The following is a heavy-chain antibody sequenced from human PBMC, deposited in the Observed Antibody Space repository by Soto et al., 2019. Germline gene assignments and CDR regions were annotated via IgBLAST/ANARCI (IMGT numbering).Heavy chain of an antibody. V-gene: IGHV4-59*08. D-gene: IGHD1-1*01. CDR2: IYYSGST. Sequence: SETLSLTCTVSGGSISSYYCSWIRQPPGKGLEWIGYIYYSGSTNYNPSLKSRVTISVDTSKNQFSLKLSSVTAADKAVYYCAVFRVQENDAFDIWGQGTMVTVSS. CDR1: GGSISSYY. J-gene: IGHJ3*02. CDR3: AVFRVQENDAFDI.